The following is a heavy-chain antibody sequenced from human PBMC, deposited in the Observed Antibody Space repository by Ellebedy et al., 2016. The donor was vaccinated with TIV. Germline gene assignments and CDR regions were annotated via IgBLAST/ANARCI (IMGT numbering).Heavy chain of an antibody. D-gene: IGHD6-19*01. CDR2: ISNDGTNK. CDR3: AKVLNSGWYTTFDY. J-gene: IGHJ4*02. CDR1: GFTFSSYG. V-gene: IGHV3-30*18. Sequence: GGSLRLSCAASGFTFSSYGMHWVRQAPGKGLEWVAVISNDGTNKYHADSVKGRFTISRDNSKNTLYLQMNSLRVEDTAVYYCAKVLNSGWYTTFDYWGRGTLVTVSS.